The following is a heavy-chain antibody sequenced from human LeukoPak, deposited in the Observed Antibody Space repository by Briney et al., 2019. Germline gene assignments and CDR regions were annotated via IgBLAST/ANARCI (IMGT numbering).Heavy chain of an antibody. CDR1: GFTLSSYS. J-gene: IGHJ4*02. D-gene: IGHD6-19*01. CDR3: ARDREGIAVAGYDY. V-gene: IGHV3-21*01. CDR2: ISSSSSYI. Sequence: GGSLRLSCAASGFTLSSYSMNWVRQAPGKGLEWVSSISSSSSYIYYADSVKGRFTISRDNAKNSLYLQMNSLRAEDTAVYYCARDREGIAVAGYDYWGQGTLVTVSS.